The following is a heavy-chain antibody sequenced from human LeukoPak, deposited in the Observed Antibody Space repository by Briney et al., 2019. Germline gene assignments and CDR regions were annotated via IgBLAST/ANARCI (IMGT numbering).Heavy chain of an antibody. CDR3: ARGPLVVVPAAMPNFDY. D-gene: IGHD2-2*01. CDR1: GGSFSGYY. V-gene: IGHV4-34*01. CDR2: INHSGST. Sequence: SETLSLTCAVYGGSFSGYYWRWIRQPPGKGLEWIGEINHSGSTNYNPSLKSRVTISVDTSKNQFSLKLSSVTAADTAVYYCARGPLVVVPAAMPNFDYWGQGTLVTVSS. J-gene: IGHJ4*02.